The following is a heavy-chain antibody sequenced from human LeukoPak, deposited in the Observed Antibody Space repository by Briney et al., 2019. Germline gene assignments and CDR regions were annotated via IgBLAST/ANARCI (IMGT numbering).Heavy chain of an antibody. J-gene: IGHJ4*02. CDR3: ARHVLRGNSFHYFDY. V-gene: IGHV4-38-2*01. Sequence: SETLSLTCAVSGYSISSGYYWGWIRQPPGMGLEWIGSIYHSGSTYYNPSLKSRVTISVDTSKNQISLKLSSVTAADTAVYYCARHVLRGNSFHYFDYWGQGTLVTVSS. D-gene: IGHD4-23*01. CDR1: GYSISSGYY. CDR2: IYHSGST.